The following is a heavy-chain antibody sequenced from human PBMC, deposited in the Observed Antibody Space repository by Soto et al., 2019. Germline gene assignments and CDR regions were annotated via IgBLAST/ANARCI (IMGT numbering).Heavy chain of an antibody. CDR2: VIPILGIA. Sequence: QVQLVQSGAEVKKPGSSVKVSCKASGGTFSSYTISWVRQAPGQGLEWMGRVIPILGIANYAQKFQGRVTITADKSTSTGYKELSSLGSEVTGVYYWARVSVWSTTVVHTGVAEYNWFDPWGQGTLVTVSS. CDR3: ARVSVWSTTVVHTGVAEYNWFDP. CDR1: GGTFSSYT. D-gene: IGHD4-17*01. J-gene: IGHJ5*02. V-gene: IGHV1-69*02.